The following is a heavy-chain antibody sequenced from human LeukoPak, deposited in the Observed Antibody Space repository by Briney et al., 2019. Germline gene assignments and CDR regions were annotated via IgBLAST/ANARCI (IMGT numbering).Heavy chain of an antibody. J-gene: IGHJ4*02. Sequence: GGSLRLSCAASGFTFSSYAMSWVRQAPGKGLEWVSANSGSGGSTYYADSVKGRFTISRDNSKNTLYLQMNSLRAEDTAVYYCANLRAGYDFWSGYYTYFDYWGQGTLVTVSS. CDR3: ANLRAGYDFWSGYYTYFDY. D-gene: IGHD3-3*01. CDR1: GFTFSSYA. V-gene: IGHV3-23*01. CDR2: NSGSGGST.